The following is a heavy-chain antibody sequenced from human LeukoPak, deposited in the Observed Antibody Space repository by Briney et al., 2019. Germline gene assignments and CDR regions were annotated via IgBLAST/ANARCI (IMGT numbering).Heavy chain of an antibody. CDR2: ISAYNGNT. D-gene: IGHD6-6*01. CDR1: GYTFTSYG. V-gene: IGHV1-18*01. Sequence: ASVKVSCKASGYTFTSYGISLVRQAPGQGLEWMGWISAYNGNTNYAQKLQGRVTMTTDTSTSTAYMELSRLRSDDTAVYYCARDTFKARLHYWGQGTLVTVSS. CDR3: ARDTFKARLHY. J-gene: IGHJ4*02.